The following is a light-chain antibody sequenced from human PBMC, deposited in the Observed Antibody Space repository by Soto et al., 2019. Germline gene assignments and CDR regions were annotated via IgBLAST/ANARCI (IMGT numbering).Light chain of an antibody. CDR2: EVS. Sequence: QSALTQPASVSGSPGQSITISCTGTSFDVGSYNLVSWYQQYPGQAPKLMIYEVSNRPSGVSNRFSGSKSGNTASLTISGLQAEDEADYYCSSYTSSSTRVFGGGTKLTVL. CDR1: SFDVGSYNL. V-gene: IGLV2-14*02. J-gene: IGLJ3*02. CDR3: SSYTSSSTRV.